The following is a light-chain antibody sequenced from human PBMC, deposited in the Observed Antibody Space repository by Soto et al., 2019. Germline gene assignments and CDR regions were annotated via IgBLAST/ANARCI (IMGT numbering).Light chain of an antibody. Sequence: DIQMTQSPSSVSASVGDRVTITCRASQDISSWLVWFQQKPGKAPKLLIYAASTLQIGVPSRFSGSGSGTDFTLTISSLQPEDFATYFCQQANTFPLTFGGGTKVEIK. V-gene: IGKV1-12*01. CDR1: QDISSW. CDR2: AAS. CDR3: QQANTFPLT. J-gene: IGKJ4*01.